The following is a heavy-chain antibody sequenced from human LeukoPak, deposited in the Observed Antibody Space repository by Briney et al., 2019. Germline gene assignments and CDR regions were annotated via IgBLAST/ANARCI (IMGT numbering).Heavy chain of an antibody. CDR1: GGSFSGYY. CDR3: AGLALYYYDSSGYPPPFDY. V-gene: IGHV4-34*01. CDR2: INHSGST. Sequence: PSETLSLTYAVYGGSFSGYYWSWIRQPPGKGLEWIGEINHSGSTNYNPSLKSRVTISVDTSKNQFSLKLSSVTAADTAVYYCAGLALYYYDSSGYPPPFDYWGQGTLVTVSS. J-gene: IGHJ4*02. D-gene: IGHD3-22*01.